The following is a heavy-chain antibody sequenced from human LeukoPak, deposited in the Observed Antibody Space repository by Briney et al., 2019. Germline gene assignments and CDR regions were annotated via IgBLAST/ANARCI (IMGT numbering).Heavy chain of an antibody. Sequence: ASVKVSCKASGYTFTSYDINWVRQATGQGLEWMGWMNPNSGNTGYARKFQGRVTMTRNTSISTAYMELSSLRSEDTAVYYCASNYYYYGMDVWGQGTTVTVSS. V-gene: IGHV1-8*01. J-gene: IGHJ6*02. CDR2: MNPNSGNT. CDR3: ASNYYYYGMDV. CDR1: GYTFTSYD.